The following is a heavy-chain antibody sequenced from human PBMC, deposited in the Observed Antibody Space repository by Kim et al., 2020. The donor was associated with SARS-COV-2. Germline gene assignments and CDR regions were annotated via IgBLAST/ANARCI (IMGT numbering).Heavy chain of an antibody. Sequence: GGSLRLSCAASGFTFSSYSMNWVRQAPGKGLEWVSSISSSSSYIYYADSVKGRFTISRDNAKNSLYLKMNSLRAEDTAVYYCARSLGAAAGTLDYWGQGTLVTVSS. CDR3: ARSLGAAAGTLDY. J-gene: IGHJ4*02. CDR1: GFTFSSYS. V-gene: IGHV3-21*01. D-gene: IGHD6-13*01. CDR2: ISSSSSYI.